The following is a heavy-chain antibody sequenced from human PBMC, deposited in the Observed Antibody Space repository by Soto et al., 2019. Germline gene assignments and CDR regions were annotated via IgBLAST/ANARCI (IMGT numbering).Heavy chain of an antibody. D-gene: IGHD5-12*01. CDR2: IKSKTDGGTT. V-gene: IGHV3-15*07. CDR3: TTDRVRGYSGYVNGAYGMDV. Sequence: GGSLRLSCAASGFTFSNAWMNWVRQAPGKGLEWVGRIKSKTDGGTTDYAAPVKGRFTISRDDSKNTLYLQMNSLKTEDTAVYYCTTDRVRGYSGYVNGAYGMDVWGQGTTVTVSS. J-gene: IGHJ6*02. CDR1: GFTFSNAW.